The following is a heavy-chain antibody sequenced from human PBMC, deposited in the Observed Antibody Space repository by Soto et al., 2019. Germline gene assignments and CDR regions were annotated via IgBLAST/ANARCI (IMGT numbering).Heavy chain of an antibody. J-gene: IGHJ6*03. CDR1: GGTFSSYT. D-gene: IGHD6-6*01. V-gene: IGHV1-69*02. Sequence: SVKVSCKASGGTFSSYTISWVLQAPGQGLEWMGRIIPILGIANYAQKFQGRVTITADKSTSTAYMELSSLRSEDTAVYYCAARPQAYYYYYMDVWGKGTTVTVSS. CDR2: IIPILGIA. CDR3: AARPQAYYYYYMDV.